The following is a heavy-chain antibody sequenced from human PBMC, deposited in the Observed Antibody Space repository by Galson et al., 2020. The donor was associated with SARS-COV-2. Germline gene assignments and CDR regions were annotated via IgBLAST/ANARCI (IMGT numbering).Heavy chain of an antibody. D-gene: IGHD4-17*01. CDR2: ISSSSSYI. J-gene: IGHJ4*02. CDR3: ARSADYGDYTAH. V-gene: IGHV3-21*01. Sequence: GESLKISCAASGFTFSSYSMNWVRQAPGKGLEWVSSISSSSSYIYYADSVKGRFTISRDNAKNSLYLQMNSLRAEDTAVYYCARSADYGDYTAHWGQGTLVTVSS. CDR1: GFTFSSYS.